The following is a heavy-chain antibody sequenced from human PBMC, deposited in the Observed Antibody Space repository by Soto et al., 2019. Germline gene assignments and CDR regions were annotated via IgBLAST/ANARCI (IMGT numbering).Heavy chain of an antibody. CDR2: IYYSGTT. J-gene: IGHJ5*02. Sequence: QVQLQESGPGLVKPSETLSLTCTVSGGSVSSGSYYWSWIRQPPGKGLEWIGDIYYSGTTKYNPSLKSRVTISVDPSQNQFSLKLSSVTAADTAVFYCARGPYYVWGRSRHFDPWGQGPLVTVSS. CDR3: ARGPYYVWGRSRHFDP. V-gene: IGHV4-61*01. CDR1: GGSVSSGSYY. D-gene: IGHD3-16*02.